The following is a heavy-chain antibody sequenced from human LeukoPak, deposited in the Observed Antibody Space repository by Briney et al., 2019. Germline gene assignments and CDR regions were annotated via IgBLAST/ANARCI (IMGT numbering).Heavy chain of an antibody. CDR1: GGSISSYY. Sequence: SETLSLTCTVSGGSISSYYWNWIRQPAGKGLEWIGRINTSGSTNYNPSLKSRVTMSVDTSKNQFSLKMSSVTAADTAVYYCARDIAAAGEYYYYYYMDVWGKGTTVTVSS. CDR3: ARDIAAAGEYYYYYYMDV. J-gene: IGHJ6*03. CDR2: INTSGST. D-gene: IGHD6-13*01. V-gene: IGHV4-4*07.